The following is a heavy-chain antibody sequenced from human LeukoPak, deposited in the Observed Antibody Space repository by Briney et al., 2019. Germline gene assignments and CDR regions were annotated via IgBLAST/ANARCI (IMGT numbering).Heavy chain of an antibody. D-gene: IGHD1-26*01. J-gene: IGHJ5*02. Sequence: RPGGSLRLSCAASGFTFDDYGVSWARHAPGKGLELVSGINWNGGSTGCAETVKGRFTISRDNVKNYLYLQMNSLRAEDTALYYCARGIRRVRGSYRTNWFDPWGQGTLVTVSS. CDR2: INWNGGST. CDR3: ARGIRRVRGSYRTNWFDP. CDR1: GFTFDDYG. V-gene: IGHV3-20*04.